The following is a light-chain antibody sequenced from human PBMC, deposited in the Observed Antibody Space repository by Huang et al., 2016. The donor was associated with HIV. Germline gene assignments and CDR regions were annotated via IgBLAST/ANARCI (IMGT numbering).Light chain of an antibody. CDR3: QQYLSSPWT. V-gene: IGKV3-20*01. J-gene: IGKJ1*01. CDR2: SVS. Sequence: EIVLAQSPGTLSLSPGERATLSCRASPSFSVNSLAWYQQKPGQAPRLLIHSVSRRAPGVPDRFRGSGSGTDFTLTITGLEPEDFAVYYCQQYLSSPWTFGPGTKVEIK. CDR1: PSFSVNS.